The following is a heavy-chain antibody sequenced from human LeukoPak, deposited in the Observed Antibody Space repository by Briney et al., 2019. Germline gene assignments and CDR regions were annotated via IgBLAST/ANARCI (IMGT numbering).Heavy chain of an antibody. CDR3: ARDLRWELATGYNWFDP. CDR1: GYTFTSYY. J-gene: IGHJ5*02. D-gene: IGHD1-26*01. V-gene: IGHV1-46*01. Sequence: ASVMVSCKASGYTFTSYYVHWVRQAPGQGLEWMGIINPSGGSTSYAQKFQGRVTMTRDTSTSTVYMELSSLRSEDTAVYYCARDLRWELATGYNWFDPWGQGTLVTVSS. CDR2: INPSGGST.